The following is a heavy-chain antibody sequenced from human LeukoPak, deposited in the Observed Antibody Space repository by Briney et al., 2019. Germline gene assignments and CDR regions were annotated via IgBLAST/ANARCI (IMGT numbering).Heavy chain of an antibody. CDR3: ARQVASYWYFDL. D-gene: IGHD2-15*01. J-gene: IGHJ2*01. V-gene: IGHV1-69*13. CDR2: IIPIFGTT. CDR1: GDTFINQA. Sequence: GASVKVSCKASGDTFINQAINWVRQAPGQGLEWMGGIIPIFGTTTYAQKFQGRITMTADEVSSTVYMELNSLRSEDTAVYYCARQVASYWYFDLWGRGTLVTVSS.